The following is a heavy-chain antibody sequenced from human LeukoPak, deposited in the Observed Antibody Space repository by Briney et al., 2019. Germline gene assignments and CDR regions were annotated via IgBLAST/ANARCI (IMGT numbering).Heavy chain of an antibody. Sequence: GGSLRLSCAASGVTLSSYAMHWVRQAPGKGLEWVAVISYDGSNKYYADSVKGRFTISRDNSKNTLYLQMNSLRAEDTAAYYCARGLYNWNDGYYFDYWGQGTLVTVSS. V-gene: IGHV3-30*04. CDR2: ISYDGSNK. J-gene: IGHJ4*02. D-gene: IGHD1-1*01. CDR3: ARGLYNWNDGYYFDY. CDR1: GVTLSSYA.